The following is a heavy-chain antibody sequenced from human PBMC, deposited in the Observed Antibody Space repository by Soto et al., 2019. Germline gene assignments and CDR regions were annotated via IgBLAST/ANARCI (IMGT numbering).Heavy chain of an antibody. D-gene: IGHD3-3*01. Sequence: GGSLRLSCAASGFTFSSYAMSWVRQAPGKGLEWVSAISGSGGSTYYADSVKGRFTISRDNSKNTLYLQMNSLRAEDTAVYYCAKEIYPTIFVVVPPNSFDYWGQGTLVTVSS. CDR1: GFTFSSYA. CDR2: ISGSGGST. V-gene: IGHV3-23*01. J-gene: IGHJ4*02. CDR3: AKEIYPTIFVVVPPNSFDY.